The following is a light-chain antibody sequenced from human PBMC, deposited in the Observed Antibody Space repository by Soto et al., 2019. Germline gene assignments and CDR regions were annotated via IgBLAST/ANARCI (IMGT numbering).Light chain of an antibody. J-gene: IGKJ1*01. CDR3: QQYGSSPQWT. V-gene: IGKV3-20*01. CDR1: QSVSSSY. CDR2: GAS. Sequence: ERVLTQSPGTLSLSTGERATLSCRASQSVSSSYLAWYQQKPGQAPRLLIYGASSRATGIPDRFSGSGSGTDFTLTISRLEPEDFAVYYCQQYGSSPQWTFGQGTKV.